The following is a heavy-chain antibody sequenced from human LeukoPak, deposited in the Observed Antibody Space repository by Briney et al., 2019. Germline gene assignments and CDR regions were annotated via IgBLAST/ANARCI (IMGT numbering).Heavy chain of an antibody. CDR1: GYTFPSYW. CDR2: IYPGDSDI. Sequence: GESLKISCRGSGYTFPSYWIGWVRQMPGEGLEWMGIIYPGDSDIRYSPSFQGQVTISADKSISTAYLQWTSLKASDTAMYYCARLAYDASGYYPYYFDYWGQGTLVTVSS. D-gene: IGHD3-22*01. CDR3: ARLAYDASGYYPYYFDY. J-gene: IGHJ4*02. V-gene: IGHV5-51*01.